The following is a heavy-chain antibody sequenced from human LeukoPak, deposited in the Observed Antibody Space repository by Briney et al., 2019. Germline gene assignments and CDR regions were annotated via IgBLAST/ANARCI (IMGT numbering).Heavy chain of an antibody. CDR3: AKDRRYYDFWSGYYYYFDY. Sequence: GGSLRLSCAASGFTFSSYAISWVRQAPGKGLEWVSAISGSGGSTYYADSVKGRFTISRDNSKNTLYLQMNSLRAEDTAVYYCAKDRRYYDFWSGYYYYFDYWGQGTLVTVSS. CDR1: GFTFSSYA. J-gene: IGHJ4*02. CDR2: ISGSGGST. V-gene: IGHV3-23*01. D-gene: IGHD3-3*01.